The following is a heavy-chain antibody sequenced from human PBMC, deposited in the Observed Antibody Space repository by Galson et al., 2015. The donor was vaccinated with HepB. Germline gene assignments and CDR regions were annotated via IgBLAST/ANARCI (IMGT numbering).Heavy chain of an antibody. CDR2: FDPENSET. CDR1: GYTLTEFS. CDR3: ATSKYDFWSGLFDF. Sequence: SVKVSCKVSGYTLTEFSMHWVRQSPEKGLEWMGGFDPENSETIYAQKFRGRVTMTEDTPTDTAYMELRSLRSDDTAVYYCATSKYDFWSGLFDFWGQGTLVSVSS. V-gene: IGHV1-24*01. D-gene: IGHD3-3*01. J-gene: IGHJ4*02.